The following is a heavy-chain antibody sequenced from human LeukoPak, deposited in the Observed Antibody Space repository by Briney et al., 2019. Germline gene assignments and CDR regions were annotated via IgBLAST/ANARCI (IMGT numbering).Heavy chain of an antibody. Sequence: PGGSLRLSCEASGFTFSTYAMSWVRQAPGKGLEWVSGISGRGDRTYDAASVKGRFTISRDNSKNTLYLQVNTLRAEDTAVYYCAKAAGDGGGSYYKQTELHYRGQGTLVTVSS. J-gene: IGHJ4*02. CDR1: GFTFSTYA. V-gene: IGHV3-23*01. CDR2: ISGRGDRT. D-gene: IGHD3-10*01. CDR3: AKAAGDGGGSYYKQTELHY.